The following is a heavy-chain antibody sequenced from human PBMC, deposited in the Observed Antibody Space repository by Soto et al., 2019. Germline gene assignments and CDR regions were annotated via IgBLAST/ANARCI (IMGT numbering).Heavy chain of an antibody. J-gene: IGHJ3*02. CDR1: GYTFTGYY. Sequence: GASVKVSCKASGYTFTGYYMHWVRQAPGQGLEWMGWINPNSGGTNYAQKFQGWVTMTRDTSISTAYMELSRLRSDDTAVYYCARNLASGYDAFDIWGQGTMVTVS. D-gene: IGHD5-12*01. CDR2: INPNSGGT. CDR3: ARNLASGYDAFDI. V-gene: IGHV1-2*04.